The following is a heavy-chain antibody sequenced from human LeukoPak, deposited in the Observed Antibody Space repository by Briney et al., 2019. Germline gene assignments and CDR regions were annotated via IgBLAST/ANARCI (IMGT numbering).Heavy chain of an antibody. J-gene: IGHJ6*04. V-gene: IGHV3-66*01. CDR3: AERGITMIGGV. Sequence: GGSLRLSCAASGFTVSSNYMSWVRQAPGKGLEWVSVIYSGGSTYYAASVKGRFPISRDNSKNTLYLQMNSLRAEDTAVYYCAERGITMIGGVWGKGTTVTISS. CDR2: IYSGGST. D-gene: IGHD3-10*02. CDR1: GFTVSSNY.